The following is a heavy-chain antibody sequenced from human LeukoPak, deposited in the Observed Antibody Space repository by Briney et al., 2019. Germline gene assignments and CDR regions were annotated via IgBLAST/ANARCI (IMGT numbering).Heavy chain of an antibody. CDR3: ARAHRAWFFDY. V-gene: IGHV4-4*07. D-gene: IGHD3-22*01. Sequence: CLRQPAGKGLEWIGRIYTSGSTNYNPSLKSRVTMSVDTSKSQFSLKLSSVTAADTAVYYCARAHRAWFFDYWGQGTLVTVSS. CDR2: IYTSGST. J-gene: IGHJ4*02.